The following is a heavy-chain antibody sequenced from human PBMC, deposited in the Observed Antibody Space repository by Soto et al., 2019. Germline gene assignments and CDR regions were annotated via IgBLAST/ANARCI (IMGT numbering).Heavy chain of an antibody. CDR1: GGSISSGGYY. Sequence: QVQLQESGPGLVKPSQTLSLTCTVSGGSISSGGYYWSWIRQHPGKGLEWIGYIYYSGSTYYNPSLKSRVTISVDTSKNQFSLKLRSVTAADTAVYYCARDSVFGVQYYFDYWGQGTLVTVSS. J-gene: IGHJ4*02. CDR2: IYYSGST. V-gene: IGHV4-31*03. D-gene: IGHD3-3*01. CDR3: ARDSVFGVQYYFDY.